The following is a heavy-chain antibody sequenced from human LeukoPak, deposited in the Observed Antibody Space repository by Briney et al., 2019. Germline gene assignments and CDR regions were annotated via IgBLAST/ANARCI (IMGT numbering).Heavy chain of an antibody. CDR3: AGYNCSSTSCYTGGFDY. CDR2: ISGSGRST. D-gene: IGHD2-2*02. J-gene: IGHJ4*02. CDR1: GFTFSSYA. V-gene: IGHV3-23*01. Sequence: QPGGSLRLSCAASGFTFSSYAMSWVRQAPGRGLEWVSAISGSGRSTYYADSVKGRFTISRDNSEDTLYLQMNSLTAEDTAVYYCAGYNCSSTSCYTGGFDYWGQGTLVTVSS.